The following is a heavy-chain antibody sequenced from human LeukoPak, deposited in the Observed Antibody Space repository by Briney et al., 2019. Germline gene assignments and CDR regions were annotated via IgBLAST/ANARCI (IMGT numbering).Heavy chain of an antibody. V-gene: IGHV4-4*07. CDR1: GGSISSYY. D-gene: IGHD6-13*01. CDR2: IYTSGST. Sequence: SVTLSLTCTVSGGSISSYYWSWIRQPAGKGLEWIGRIYTSGSTNYNPSLKSRVTMSVDTSKNQFSLKLSSVTAADTAVYYCVRGLAAAAAGTRYYYYMDVWGKGTTVTISS. CDR3: VRGLAAAAAGTRYYYYMDV. J-gene: IGHJ6*03.